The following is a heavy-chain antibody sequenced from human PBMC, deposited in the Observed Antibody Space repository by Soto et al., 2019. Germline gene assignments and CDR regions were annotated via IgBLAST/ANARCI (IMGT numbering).Heavy chain of an antibody. D-gene: IGHD2-15*01. J-gene: IGHJ3*02. CDR3: AALPGYCSGGSCYPGDAFDI. V-gene: IGHV1-58*02. CDR1: GFTFTSSA. CDR2: IVVGSGNT. Sequence: ASVKVSCKASGFTFTSSAMQWVRQARGQRLEWIGWIVVGSGNTHYAQKFPERVTITRDMSTSTAYMELSSLRSEDTAVYYCAALPGYCSGGSCYPGDAFDIWGQGTMVTVSS.